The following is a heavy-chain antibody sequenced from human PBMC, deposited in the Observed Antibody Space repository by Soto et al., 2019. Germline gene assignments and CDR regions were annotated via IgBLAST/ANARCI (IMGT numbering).Heavy chain of an antibody. CDR1: GFTFSSYG. CDR2: ISYDGSNK. V-gene: IGHV3-30*18. Sequence: QVQLVESGGGVVQPGRSLRLSCAASGFTFSSYGMHWVRQAPGKGLERVAVISYDGSNKYYADSVKGRFTISRNNSKNTLYLQMNGLRAEDTGVYYCANGGTYCSGGSCRDAFGIWGEGTMVAVSS. D-gene: IGHD2-15*01. CDR3: ANGGTYCSGGSCRDAFGI. J-gene: IGHJ3*02.